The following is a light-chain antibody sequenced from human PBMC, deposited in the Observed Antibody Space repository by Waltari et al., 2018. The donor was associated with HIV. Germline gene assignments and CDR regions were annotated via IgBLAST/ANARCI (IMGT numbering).Light chain of an antibody. Sequence: DIVMTQSPDSLAVSLGERATLNCKSSQSVLYSSNNKNYLAWYQQKPGQPPKLLLYWASTRESAGPDRFSGSGSGTDFTLTISSLQAEDLAVYYCQQYYSTPLTFGGGTKVEIK. CDR1: QSVLYSSNNKNY. V-gene: IGKV4-1*01. CDR3: QQYYSTPLT. CDR2: WAS. J-gene: IGKJ4*01.